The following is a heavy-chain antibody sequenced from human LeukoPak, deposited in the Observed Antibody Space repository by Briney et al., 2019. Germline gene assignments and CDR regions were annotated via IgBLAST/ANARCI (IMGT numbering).Heavy chain of an antibody. Sequence: GASVKVSCKASGYTFTDYYMHWVRQAPRQGFEWMGWINPNDGDTKYAQKFQGRVTMTRDTSISTAHMEVSRLRSDDTAVYYCARANFLYCSSTTCLFDYWGQGTLVTVS. J-gene: IGHJ4*02. V-gene: IGHV1-2*02. D-gene: IGHD2-2*01. CDR1: GYTFTDYY. CDR3: ARANFLYCSSTTCLFDY. CDR2: INPNDGDT.